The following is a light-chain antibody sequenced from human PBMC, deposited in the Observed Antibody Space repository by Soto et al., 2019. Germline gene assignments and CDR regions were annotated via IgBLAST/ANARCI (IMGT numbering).Light chain of an antibody. CDR2: AAS. J-gene: IGKJ2*01. V-gene: IGKV1-39*01. Sequence: DIQMTQSPSSLSASVGDRVTISCRASQSISSYLNWYQHKPGRAPKLLIYAASHLQPGVPSRFSGSASGTDFTLTISSLQPEDFPTYYCQQSYSTPYTFGQGTKLEHK. CDR1: QSISSY. CDR3: QQSYSTPYT.